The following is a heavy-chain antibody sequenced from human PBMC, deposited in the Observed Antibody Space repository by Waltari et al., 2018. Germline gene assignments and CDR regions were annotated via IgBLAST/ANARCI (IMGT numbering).Heavy chain of an antibody. CDR1: GGSFSGYY. CDR3: ARGDILTAYYFDY. D-gene: IGHD3-9*01. CDR2: INHSGST. V-gene: IGHV4-34*01. Sequence: QVQLQQWGAGLLKPSETLSLTCAVYGGSFSGYYWSWIRQPPGKGLEWIGEINHSGSTNYIPSLKSRVTISVDTSKNHFSLKLGSVTAADTAVYYCARGDILTAYYFDYWGQGTLVTVSS. J-gene: IGHJ4*02.